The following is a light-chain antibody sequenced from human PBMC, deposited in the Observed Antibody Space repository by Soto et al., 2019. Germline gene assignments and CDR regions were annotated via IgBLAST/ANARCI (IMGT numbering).Light chain of an antibody. CDR3: QQYSRLWS. J-gene: IGKJ1*01. Sequence: DYQVTQSPSTLSASVGDRVTITCRASQNIYTWLAWYQQKPGIAPKLLIHKASTLESGVPSRFSGSGSGTDFTLTISSLQRDDFGTYYCQQYSRLWSFGQGTKVDI. CDR2: KAS. CDR1: QNIYTW. V-gene: IGKV1-5*03.